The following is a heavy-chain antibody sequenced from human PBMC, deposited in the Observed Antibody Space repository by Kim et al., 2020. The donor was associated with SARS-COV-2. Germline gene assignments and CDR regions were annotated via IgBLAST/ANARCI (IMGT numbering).Heavy chain of an antibody. V-gene: IGHV4-39*01. J-gene: IGHJ4*02. CDR3: ASKIVVVVADPFDY. Sequence: NPTLKSRVTISVDTSKNQFSLKLSSVTGADTAVYYCASKIVVVVADPFDYWGQGTLVTVSS. D-gene: IGHD2-15*01.